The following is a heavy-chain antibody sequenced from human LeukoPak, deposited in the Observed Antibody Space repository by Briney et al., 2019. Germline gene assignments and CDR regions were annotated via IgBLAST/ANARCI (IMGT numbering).Heavy chain of an antibody. D-gene: IGHD4-11*01. Sequence: GGSLRLSCAASGFPFSDYYMTWIRQAPGKGLECVSYISSDSSYTNYADSVKGRFTIARDNAKNSLYLQMNSLRAEDTAIYYCARERVTTGGDACDIWGHGTMVTVSS. CDR2: ISSDSSYT. V-gene: IGHV3-11*06. CDR3: ARERVTTGGDACDI. CDR1: GFPFSDYY. J-gene: IGHJ3*02.